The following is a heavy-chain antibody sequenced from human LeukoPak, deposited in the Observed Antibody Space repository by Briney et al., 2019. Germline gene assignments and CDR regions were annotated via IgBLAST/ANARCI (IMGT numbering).Heavy chain of an antibody. CDR3: ARGGVVTDAFDI. J-gene: IGHJ3*02. Sequence: PSETLALPCAVYGGSFSGYYWSWIRQPPGKGLEWIGEINHSGSTNYNPSLKSRVTISVDTSKNQFSLKLSSVTAADTAVYYCARGGVVTDAFDIWGQGTMVTVSS. V-gene: IGHV4-34*01. D-gene: IGHD2-21*02. CDR2: INHSGST. CDR1: GGSFSGYY.